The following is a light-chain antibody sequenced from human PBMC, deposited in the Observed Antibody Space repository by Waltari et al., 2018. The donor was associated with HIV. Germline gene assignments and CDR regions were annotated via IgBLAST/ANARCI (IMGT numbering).Light chain of an antibody. J-gene: IGKJ4*01. CDR2: KAS. CDR3: LQYKDFPLT. Sequence: DLQITQSPSTLSASVGDRVPITFRASQTSSRWLAWYQQKPGKAPKLLIYKASSLESGVPSRFSGSGSGTDFTLTISSLQPDDFATYYCLQYKDFPLTFGGGTKVEIK. V-gene: IGKV1-5*03. CDR1: QTSSRW.